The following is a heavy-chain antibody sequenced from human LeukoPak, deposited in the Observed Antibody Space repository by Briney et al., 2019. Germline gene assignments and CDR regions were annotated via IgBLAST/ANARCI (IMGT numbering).Heavy chain of an antibody. Sequence: GESLRLSCAASGFTVSSKYMSWVRQAPGKGLEWVSVIYSGGSRYYADSVKGRFTISRDNSKNTLYVQMNSLRAEDTAVYYCARGDDAFDIWGQGTMVTVSS. CDR1: GFTVSSKY. J-gene: IGHJ3*02. CDR3: ARGDDAFDI. CDR2: IYSGGSR. V-gene: IGHV3-66*01.